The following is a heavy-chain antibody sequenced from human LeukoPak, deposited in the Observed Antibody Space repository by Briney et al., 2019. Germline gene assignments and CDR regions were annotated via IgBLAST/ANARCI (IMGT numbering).Heavy chain of an antibody. J-gene: IGHJ6*02. V-gene: IGHV3-7*01. D-gene: IGHD5-18*01. CDR1: GFTFSDYY. CDR2: IKQDGSEK. Sequence: GGSLRLSCAASGFTFSDYYMSWIRQAPGKGLEWVANIKQDGSEKYYVDSVKGRFTISRDNAKNSLYLQMNSLRAEDTAVYYCARDKDSETYYYGMDVWGQGTTVTVSS. CDR3: ARDKDSETYYYGMDV.